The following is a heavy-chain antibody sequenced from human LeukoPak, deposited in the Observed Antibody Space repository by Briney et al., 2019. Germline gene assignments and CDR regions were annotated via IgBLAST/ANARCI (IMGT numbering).Heavy chain of an antibody. CDR2: ISGSGGST. CDR3: AKKGLPSQRYCSGGGCSIYFDH. D-gene: IGHD2-15*01. J-gene: IGHJ4*02. V-gene: IGHV3-23*01. CDR1: GFTFSSYA. Sequence: PGGSLRLSCAASGFTFSSYAMSWVRQAPGKGLEWVSGISGSGGSTYYADSVKGRFTISRDNSKNTLYLQMNSLRAEDTAVYYCAKKGLPSQRYCSGGGCSIYFDHWGQGTLVTVSS.